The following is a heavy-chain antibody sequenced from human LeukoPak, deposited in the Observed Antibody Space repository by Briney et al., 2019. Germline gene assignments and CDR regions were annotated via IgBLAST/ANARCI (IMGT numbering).Heavy chain of an antibody. V-gene: IGHV1-18*01. CDR1: GYTFTSYG. Sequence: ASVKVSCKASGYTFTSYGISWVRQAPGQGLEWMGWISAYNGNTNYAQKLQGRVTMTTDTSTSTAYMELRSLRSDDTAVYYCAVSGYDSREGYYFDYWGQGTLVTVSS. CDR3: AVSGYDSREGYYFDY. CDR2: ISAYNGNT. D-gene: IGHD5-12*01. J-gene: IGHJ4*02.